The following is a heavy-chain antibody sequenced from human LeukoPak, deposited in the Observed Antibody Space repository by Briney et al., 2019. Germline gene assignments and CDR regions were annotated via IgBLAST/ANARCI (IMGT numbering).Heavy chain of an antibody. D-gene: IGHD3-3*01. V-gene: IGHV3-48*01. CDR3: ARVIWSGYYQIDY. J-gene: IGHJ4*02. Sequence: GGSLRLSCAASGFTFSSYSMNWVRQAPGKGLEWVSYIRSGGSITRYADYVEGRFTISRDNAKNSLYLRMNSLRAEDTAVYYCARVIWSGYYQIDYWGQGTLVTVSS. CDR1: GFTFSSYS. CDR2: IRSGGSIT.